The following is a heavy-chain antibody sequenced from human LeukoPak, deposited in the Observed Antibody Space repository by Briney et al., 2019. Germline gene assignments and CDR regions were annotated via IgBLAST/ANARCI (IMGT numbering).Heavy chain of an antibody. Sequence: SETLSLTCTVSGGSISSYYWSWIRQPPGKGLEWIGYIYSRSTDYNPSLKSRVTISVDTSKNHFSLQLNSVTAADTAVYYCARGFEYNYRYTFGYWGQGTLVTVSS. J-gene: IGHJ4*02. V-gene: IGHV4-59*01. CDR2: IYSRST. CDR3: ARGFEYNYRYTFGY. D-gene: IGHD5-18*01. CDR1: GGSISSYY.